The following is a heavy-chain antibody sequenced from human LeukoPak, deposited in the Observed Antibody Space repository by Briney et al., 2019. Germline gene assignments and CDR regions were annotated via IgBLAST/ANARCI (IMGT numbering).Heavy chain of an antibody. CDR2: IIPIFGTA. J-gene: IGHJ4*02. CDR3: ARDHLDSSGADY. CDR1: GGTFSSYA. Sequence: SVKVSCKASGGTFSSYAISWVRQAPGQGLEWMGRIIPIFGTANYAQKFQGRVTITTDESTSTAYMELSSLRSEDTAVYYCARDHLDSSGADYWGQGTLVTVSS. V-gene: IGHV1-69*05. D-gene: IGHD3-22*01.